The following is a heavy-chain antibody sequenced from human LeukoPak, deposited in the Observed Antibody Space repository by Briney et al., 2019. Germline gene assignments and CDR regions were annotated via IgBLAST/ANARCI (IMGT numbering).Heavy chain of an antibody. CDR2: FYHSGST. V-gene: IGHV4-59*01. CDR3: ARVHYDFWSGYYLDY. Sequence: SETLSLTCTVSGGSISSYYWSWIRQPPGKGLEWIGYFYHSGSTNYNPSLKSRVTISVDTSKNQFSLKLSSVTAADTAVYYCARVHYDFWSGYYLDYWGQGTLVTVSS. CDR1: GGSISSYY. D-gene: IGHD3-3*01. J-gene: IGHJ4*02.